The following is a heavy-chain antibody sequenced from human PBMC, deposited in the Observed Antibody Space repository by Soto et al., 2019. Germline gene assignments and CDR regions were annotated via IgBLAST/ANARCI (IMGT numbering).Heavy chain of an antibody. Sequence: QVQLVQSGAEVKKPGASVKVSCKASGYTFTSYYMHRVRQAPGQGLEWMGIINPSGGSTSYAQKFQGRVTMTRDTSTSTVYMELSSLRSEDTAVYYCAREGIGRSPGYCSGGSCSPFDYWGQGTLVTVSS. D-gene: IGHD2-15*01. V-gene: IGHV1-46*01. CDR3: AREGIGRSPGYCSGGSCSPFDY. J-gene: IGHJ4*02. CDR1: GYTFTSYY. CDR2: INPSGGST.